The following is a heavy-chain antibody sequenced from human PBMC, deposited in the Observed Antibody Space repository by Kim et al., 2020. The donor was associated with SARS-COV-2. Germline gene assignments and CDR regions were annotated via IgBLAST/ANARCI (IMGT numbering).Heavy chain of an antibody. D-gene: IGHD2-2*01. J-gene: IGHJ4*02. V-gene: IGHV1-3*01. CDR2: INAGNGNT. CDR3: ARSPCSSTSCYLDY. Sequence: ASVKVSCKASGYTFTSYAMHWVRQAPGQRLEWMGWINAGNGNTKYSQKFQGRVTITRDTSASTAYMELSSLRSEDTAVYYCARSPCSSTSCYLDYWGQGTLVTVSS. CDR1: GYTFTSYA.